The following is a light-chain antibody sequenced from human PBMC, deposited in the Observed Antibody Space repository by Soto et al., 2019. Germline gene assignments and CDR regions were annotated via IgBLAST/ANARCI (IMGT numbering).Light chain of an antibody. Sequence: AIRVNQSASSLSASTGDRVTITCRASQGISSYLAWYQQKPGKAPKLLIYAASNLQSGVPSRFSGSGSGTEFTLTIISLKSEDFAIYYCQQDKKLVRTFGHVAKADI. CDR1: QGISSY. V-gene: IGKV1-8*01. J-gene: IGKJ1*01. CDR2: AAS. CDR3: QQDKKLVRT.